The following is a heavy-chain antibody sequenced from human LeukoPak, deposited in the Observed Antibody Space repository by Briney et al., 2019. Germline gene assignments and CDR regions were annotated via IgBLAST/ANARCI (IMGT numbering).Heavy chain of an antibody. CDR3: ARGGHSSGWYKMDV. V-gene: IGHV1-3*01. CDR1: GYTFTSYA. D-gene: IGHD6-19*01. Sequence: GASVKVSCKASGYTFTSYAMHWVRQAPGQRLEWMGWINAGNGNTKYSQKFQGRVTITRDTSASTAYMELSSLRSEDTAVYYCARGGHSSGWYKMDVWGQGTTVTVSS. J-gene: IGHJ6*02. CDR2: INAGNGNT.